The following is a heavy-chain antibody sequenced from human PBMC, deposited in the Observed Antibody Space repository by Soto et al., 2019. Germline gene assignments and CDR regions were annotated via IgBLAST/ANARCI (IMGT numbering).Heavy chain of an antibody. J-gene: IGHJ5*01. Sequence: SETLSLTCTVSGGSIRSDGYYWSWVRQHPGKGLKYIGYIYYSPSLKSRVTISLDTSKNQFSLTLSAVTAADTAMYYCSTRAYDTNGYYRFDPWGQGTLVTVSS. V-gene: IGHV4-31*03. CDR3: STRAYDTNGYYRFDP. CDR1: GGSIRSDGYY. CDR2: IYY. D-gene: IGHD3-22*01.